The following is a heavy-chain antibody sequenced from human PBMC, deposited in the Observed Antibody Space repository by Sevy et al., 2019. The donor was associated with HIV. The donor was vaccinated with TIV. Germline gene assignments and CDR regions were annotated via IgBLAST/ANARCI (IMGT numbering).Heavy chain of an antibody. V-gene: IGHV3-23*01. CDR1: GFPFSNYA. Sequence: GGSLRLSCAASGFPFSNYAMSWIRQAPGKGLEWVSTLIGGGSRTYYADSVTGRFTISRDNSKNTLYLQMNSLRADDTAIYYCAKRRVQSGLSGGGANCGWDVCGHGTTVTVSS. D-gene: IGHD6-25*01. CDR2: LIGGGSRT. J-gene: IGHJ6*02. CDR3: AKRRVQSGLSGGGANCGWDV.